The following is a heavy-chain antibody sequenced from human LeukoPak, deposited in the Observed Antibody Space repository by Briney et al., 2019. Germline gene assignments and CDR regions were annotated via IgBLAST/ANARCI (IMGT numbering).Heavy chain of an antibody. Sequence: SSETLSLTCAVYGGSFSGYYWSWIRQPPGKGLEWIGEINHSGSTNYNPSLKSRVTISVDTSKNQFSLKLSSVTAADTAVYYCARGHDSRIAVAGTVWFDPWGQGTLVTVSS. CDR3: ARGHDSRIAVAGTVWFDP. CDR1: GGSFSGYY. V-gene: IGHV4-34*01. J-gene: IGHJ5*02. CDR2: INHSGST. D-gene: IGHD6-19*01.